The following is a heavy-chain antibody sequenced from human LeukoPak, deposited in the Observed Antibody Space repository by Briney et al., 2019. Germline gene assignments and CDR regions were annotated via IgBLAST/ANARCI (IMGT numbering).Heavy chain of an antibody. D-gene: IGHD3-10*01. Sequence: PSETLSLTCTVSDDSISDYYRGWARQPPGKGLEWIGYFYNSGRSTYNPSLKSRVTISADTSKNHFSLKLNSVTTADTAVYYCTRAGPWQIDPWGQGTLVTVSS. V-gene: IGHV4-59*01. CDR1: DDSISDYY. CDR3: TRAGPWQIDP. J-gene: IGHJ5*02. CDR2: FYNSGRS.